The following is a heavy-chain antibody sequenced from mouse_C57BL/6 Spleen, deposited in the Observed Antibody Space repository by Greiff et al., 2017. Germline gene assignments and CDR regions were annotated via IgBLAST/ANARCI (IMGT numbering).Heavy chain of an antibody. Sequence: VQLQQSGPGLVKPSQSLSLTCSVTGYSITSGYYWNWIRQFPGNKLEWMGYISYDGSNNYNPSLKNRISITRDTSKNLFFLKLNSVTTEDTATYYCAREDYGSSYVRYFDVWGTGTTVTVSS. CDR1: GYSITSGYY. D-gene: IGHD1-1*01. CDR3: AREDYGSSYVRYFDV. V-gene: IGHV3-6*01. J-gene: IGHJ1*03. CDR2: ISYDGSN.